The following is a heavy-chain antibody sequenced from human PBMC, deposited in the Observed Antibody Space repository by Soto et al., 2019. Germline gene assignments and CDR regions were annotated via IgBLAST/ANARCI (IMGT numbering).Heavy chain of an antibody. CDR2: INGDGSTT. J-gene: IGHJ4*02. CDR3: ARGLSGRYGFDY. V-gene: IGHV3-74*01. D-gene: IGHD6-19*01. Sequence: EVQLVESGGGLVQPGGSLRLSCAASGFTFSTYWMHWVRQTPGKGLVWVSRINGDGSTTNYVDSVKGRLTISIDNAMNTLYLQMNGLRDEDTAVYYCARGLSGRYGFDYWGQGTLVTVSS. CDR1: GFTFSTYW.